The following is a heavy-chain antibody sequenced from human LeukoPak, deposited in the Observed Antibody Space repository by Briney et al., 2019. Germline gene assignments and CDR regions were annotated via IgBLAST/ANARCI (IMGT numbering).Heavy chain of an antibody. V-gene: IGHV4-38-2*01. CDR3: ARRLVVVVGEGYFDY. Sequence: SETLSLTCAVSGYSISSGYYWGWIRQPPGKGLEWIGTIYHGGSTYYSPSLKSRVTISVDTSKNQFSLKLSSVTAADTAVYYSARRLVVVVGEGYFDYWGQGTLVTVSS. CDR2: IYHGGST. D-gene: IGHD2-15*01. CDR1: GYSISSGYY. J-gene: IGHJ4*02.